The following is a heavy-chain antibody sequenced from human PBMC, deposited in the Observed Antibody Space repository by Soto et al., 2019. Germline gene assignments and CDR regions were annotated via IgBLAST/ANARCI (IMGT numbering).Heavy chain of an antibody. CDR3: ARLRGDYDYYYYGMDV. Sequence: PGESLKISCNGSGYSFTSYWISWVRQMPGKGLEWMGRIDPSDSYTNYSPSFQGHVTISADKSISTAYLQWSSLKASDTAMYYCARLRGDYDYYYYGMDVWGQGTTVTVSS. D-gene: IGHD4-17*01. CDR1: GYSFTSYW. V-gene: IGHV5-10-1*01. J-gene: IGHJ6*02. CDR2: IDPSDSYT.